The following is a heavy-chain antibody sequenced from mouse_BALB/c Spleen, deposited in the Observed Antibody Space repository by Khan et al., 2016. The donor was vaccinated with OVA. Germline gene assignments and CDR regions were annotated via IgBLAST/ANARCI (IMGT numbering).Heavy chain of an antibody. Sequence: VQLKESGPGLVKPSQSLSLTCTVTGYSITSDYAWNWIRQFPGNKLEWMGFISYSGNTHYNPSLKSRISITRDPSKNQFFLQLSSVTTEDTATYYCARVYGGDFDYWGQGTTLTVSS. D-gene: IGHD1-1*01. CDR2: ISYSGNT. V-gene: IGHV3-2*02. CDR1: GYSITSDYA. CDR3: ARVYGGDFDY. J-gene: IGHJ2*01.